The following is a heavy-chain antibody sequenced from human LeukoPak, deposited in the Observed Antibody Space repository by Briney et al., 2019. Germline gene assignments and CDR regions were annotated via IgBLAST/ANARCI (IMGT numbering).Heavy chain of an antibody. Sequence: SETLSHTCTVSGGSISSSSYYWGWIRQPPGKGLEWIGSIYYSGSTYYNPSLKSRVTISVDTSKNQFSLKLSSVTAADTAVYYCARLSRPLYYYGSGSYFHDAFDIWGQGTMVTVSS. V-gene: IGHV4-39*01. D-gene: IGHD3-10*01. J-gene: IGHJ3*02. CDR3: ARLSRPLYYYGSGSYFHDAFDI. CDR2: IYYSGST. CDR1: GGSISSSSYY.